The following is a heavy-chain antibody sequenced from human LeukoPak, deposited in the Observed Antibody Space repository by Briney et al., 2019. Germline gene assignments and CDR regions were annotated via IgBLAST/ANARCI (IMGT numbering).Heavy chain of an antibody. D-gene: IGHD1-26*01. CDR3: AKDQLVGATGWFDP. J-gene: IGHJ5*02. Sequence: SETLSLTCTVSGGSISSYYWSWIRQPAGKGLEWIGRIYTSGSTNYNPSLKSRVTMSVDTSKNQFSLKLSSVTAADTAVYYCAKDQLVGATGWFDPWGQGTLVTVSS. CDR2: IYTSGST. CDR1: GGSISSYY. V-gene: IGHV4-4*07.